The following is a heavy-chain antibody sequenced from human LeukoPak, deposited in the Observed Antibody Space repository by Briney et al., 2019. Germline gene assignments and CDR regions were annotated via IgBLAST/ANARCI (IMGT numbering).Heavy chain of an antibody. CDR2: ISYDGRNK. Sequence: GGSLRLSCAASGFTFSSYAMHWVRQAPGKGLEWVAVISYDGRNKYYADSVKGRFTISRDNSKNTLYLQMNSLRAEDTAVYYCAKVRSSSGWYFNYYGMDVWGQGTTVTVSS. J-gene: IGHJ6*02. CDR3: AKVRSSSGWYFNYYGMDV. V-gene: IGHV3-30*04. D-gene: IGHD6-19*01. CDR1: GFTFSSYA.